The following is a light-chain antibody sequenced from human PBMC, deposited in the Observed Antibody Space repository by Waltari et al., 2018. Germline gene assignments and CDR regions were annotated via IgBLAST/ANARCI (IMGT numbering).Light chain of an antibody. V-gene: IGLV4-69*01. Sequence: QLVLTQSPSASASLAASVKLTCTLSSGHSSNVIAWLQQQPEKGPRYLMVVNSDGSHSRGDEIPDRFSGSSSGAERYLTISSLQSEDEADYYCQTGGHGTWVFGGGTKLTVL. CDR1: SGHSSNV. CDR3: QTGGHGTWV. J-gene: IGLJ3*02. CDR2: VNSDGSH.